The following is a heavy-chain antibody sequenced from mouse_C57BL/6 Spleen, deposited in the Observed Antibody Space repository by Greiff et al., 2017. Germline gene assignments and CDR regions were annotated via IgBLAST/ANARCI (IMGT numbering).Heavy chain of an antibody. CDR1: GYTFTSYW. J-gene: IGHJ3*01. CDR2: IHPTSGST. D-gene: IGHD2-4*01. V-gene: IGHV1-64*01. Sequence: QVQLQQPGAELVKPGASVKLSCKASGYTFTSYWMHWVKQRPGQGLEWIGMIHPTSGSTNYNEKFKSKATLTVDKSSSTAYMQLSSLTSEDSAVYYCARPLYYDYTWFAYWGQGTLVTVSA. CDR3: ARPLYYDYTWFAY.